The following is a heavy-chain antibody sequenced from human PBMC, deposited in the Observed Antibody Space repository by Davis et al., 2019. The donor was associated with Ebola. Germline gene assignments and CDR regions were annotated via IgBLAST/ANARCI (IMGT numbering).Heavy chain of an antibody. CDR2: ISSSSSTI. Sequence: GGSLRLSCAASGFTFSRYSMNWVRQAPGKGLEWVSYISSSSSTIYYADSVKGRFTISRDNAKNSLYLQMNSLRAEDTAVYYCARGPYDPIYYYYGMDVWGQGTTVTVSS. D-gene: IGHD3-22*01. V-gene: IGHV3-48*04. J-gene: IGHJ6*02. CDR1: GFTFSRYS. CDR3: ARGPYDPIYYYYGMDV.